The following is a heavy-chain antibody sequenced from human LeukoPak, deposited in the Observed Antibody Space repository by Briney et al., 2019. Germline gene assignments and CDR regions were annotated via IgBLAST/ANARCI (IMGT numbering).Heavy chain of an antibody. V-gene: IGHV1-69*06. D-gene: IGHD1-26*01. J-gene: IGHJ6*03. CDR1: GGTFSSYA. CDR3: ACQIEVGATHRGFYYYMDV. Sequence: VKVSCKASGGTFSSYAISWVRQAPGQGLEWMGGIIPMFGTANYAQKIQGRVTITADKSTSTAYMELSSLRSEDTAVYYCACQIEVGATHRGFYYYMDVWGKGTTVTVSS. CDR2: IIPMFGTA.